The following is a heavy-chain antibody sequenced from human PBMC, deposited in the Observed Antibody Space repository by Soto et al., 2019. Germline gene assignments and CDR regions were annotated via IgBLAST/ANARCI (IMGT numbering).Heavy chain of an antibody. CDR2: IYYSGST. V-gene: IGHV4-59*01. CDR1: GGSISSYY. J-gene: IGHJ2*01. D-gene: IGHD3-22*01. Sequence: SETLSLTCTVSGGSISSYYWSWIRQPPGKGLEWIGYIYYSGSTNYNPSLKSRVTISVDTSKNQFSLKLSSVTAADTAVYYCAREVEGDYYDSSGYVWYFDLWGRGTLVTVSS. CDR3: AREVEGDYYDSSGYVWYFDL.